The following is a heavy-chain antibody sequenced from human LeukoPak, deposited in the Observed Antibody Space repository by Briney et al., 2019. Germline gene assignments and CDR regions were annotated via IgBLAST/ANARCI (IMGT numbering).Heavy chain of an antibody. CDR2: ISWDGGST. CDR1: GFTFDDYA. J-gene: IGHJ4*02. D-gene: IGHD5-24*01. V-gene: IGHV3-43D*03. Sequence: GGSLRLSCAASGFTFDDYAMHWVRQAPGKGLEWVSLISWDGGSTYYADSVKGRFTISRDNSKNSLYLQMNSLRAEDTAVYYCARSFAYWGQGTLVTVSS. CDR3: ARSFAY.